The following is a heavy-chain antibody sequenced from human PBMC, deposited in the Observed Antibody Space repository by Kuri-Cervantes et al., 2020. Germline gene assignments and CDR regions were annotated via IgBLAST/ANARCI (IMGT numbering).Heavy chain of an antibody. CDR2: IIPILGIA. CDR1: GYTFTGYY. Sequence: SVKVSCKASGYTFTGYYMHWVRQAPGQGLEWMGRIIPILGIANYAQKFQGRVTITADKSTSTAYMELSSLRSEDTAVYYCARQGMAGYFDYWGQGTRVTVSS. CDR3: ARQGMAGYFDY. V-gene: IGHV1-69*02. D-gene: IGHD6-19*01. J-gene: IGHJ4*02.